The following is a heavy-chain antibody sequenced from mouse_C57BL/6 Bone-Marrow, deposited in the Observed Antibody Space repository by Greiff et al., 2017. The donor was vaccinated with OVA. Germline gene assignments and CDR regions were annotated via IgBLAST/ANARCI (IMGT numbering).Heavy chain of an antibody. J-gene: IGHJ4*01. Sequence: QVQLQQSGAELVKPGASVKLSCKASGYTFTEYTIHWVKQRSGQGLEWIGWFYPGSGSIKYNEKFKDKATLTADKSSSTVYMELSRLTSEDTAVYFCARHERVYGNYFYYAKDYWGQGTSVTVSS. V-gene: IGHV1-62-2*01. CDR2: FYPGSGSI. CDR1: GYTFTEYT. CDR3: ARHERVYGNYFYYAKDY. D-gene: IGHD2-1*01.